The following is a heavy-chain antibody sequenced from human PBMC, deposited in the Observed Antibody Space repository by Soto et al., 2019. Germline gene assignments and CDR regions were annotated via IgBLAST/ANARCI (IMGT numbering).Heavy chain of an antibody. D-gene: IGHD3-10*01. V-gene: IGHV1-2*02. CDR1: GYTFTGYY. CDR2: INPNSGGT. CDR3: AATWFGELWQHFDY. Sequence: ASVKVSCKASGYTFTGYYMHWVRQAPGQGLEWMGWINPNSGGTNYAQKFQGRVTMTRDTSISTAYMELSRLRSDDTAVYYCAATWFGELWQHFDYWGQGTLVTVSS. J-gene: IGHJ4*02.